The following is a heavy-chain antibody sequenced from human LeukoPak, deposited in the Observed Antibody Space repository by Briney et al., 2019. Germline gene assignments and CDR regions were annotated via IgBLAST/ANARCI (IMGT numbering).Heavy chain of an antibody. V-gene: IGHV4-34*01. D-gene: IGHD3-22*01. CDR2: INHSGST. CDR1: GGSFSGYY. Sequence: SETLSLTCAVYGGSFSGYYWSWIRKPPGKGLEWIGEINHSGSTNYNPSLKSRVTISVDTSKNQFSLKLSSVTAADTAVYYCARGRYQYYYDSSGYLYWFDYWGQGTLVTVSS. J-gene: IGHJ4*02. CDR3: ARGRYQYYYDSSGYLYWFDY.